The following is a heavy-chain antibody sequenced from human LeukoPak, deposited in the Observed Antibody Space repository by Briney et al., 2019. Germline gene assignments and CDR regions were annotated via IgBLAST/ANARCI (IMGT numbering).Heavy chain of an antibody. CDR3: ARPHYYDSSGYYYRFDY. D-gene: IGHD3-22*01. CDR1: GGSISNSYYY. J-gene: IGHJ4*02. CDR2: IDYSGST. V-gene: IGHV4-39*01. Sequence: PSETLSLTCTVSGGSISNSYYYWGWIRQPPGKGLEWIGSIDYSGSTYYNPSLKSRVTISVDTSKNQFSLKLSSVTAADTAVYYCARPHYYDSSGYYYRFDYWGQGTLVTVSS.